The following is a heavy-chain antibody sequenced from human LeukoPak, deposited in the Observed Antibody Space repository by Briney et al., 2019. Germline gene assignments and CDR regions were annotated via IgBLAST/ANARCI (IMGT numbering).Heavy chain of an antibody. CDR3: ARGPVIMYYDFWSGYSNYMDV. J-gene: IGHJ6*03. D-gene: IGHD3-3*01. Sequence: PGGSLRLSCAASGFTFSSYSMNWVRQAPGQGLEWVSSISSSSSYIYSADSVKGRFTISRDNAKNSLYLQMSSLRAEDTAVYYCARGPVIMYYDFWSGYSNYMDVWGKGTTVTVSS. V-gene: IGHV3-21*01. CDR1: GFTFSSYS. CDR2: ISSSSSYI.